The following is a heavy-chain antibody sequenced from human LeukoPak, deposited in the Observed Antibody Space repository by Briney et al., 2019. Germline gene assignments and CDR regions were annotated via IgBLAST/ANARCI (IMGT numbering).Heavy chain of an antibody. CDR1: GGSVSSGSYY. V-gene: IGHV4-61*02. D-gene: IGHD3-16*01. J-gene: IGHJ6*03. CDR2: INTSGST. Sequence: SETLSLTCTVSGGSVSSGSYYWSWIRQPAGKGLEWIGRINTSGSTNYNPSLKSRLTISVDTYKNPFSLRLSSVTAADTAVYYCARGAGFLGDMDVWGKGTTVTVSS. CDR3: ARGAGFLGDMDV.